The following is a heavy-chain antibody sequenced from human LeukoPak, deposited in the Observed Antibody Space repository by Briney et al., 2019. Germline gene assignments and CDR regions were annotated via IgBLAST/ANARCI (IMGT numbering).Heavy chain of an antibody. CDR2: ISYSVTT. CDR1: GGSISSSSHY. J-gene: IGHJ4*02. V-gene: IGHV4-39*01. Sequence: SETLSLTCTVSGGSISSSSHYWAWIRQPPGKGLERIASISYSVTTYYNPSLKSRVTISVDTSKNQFSLKLSSVTAADTAVYYCARHLRGATIYYDYWGQGTLVTVSS. D-gene: IGHD1-26*01. CDR3: ARHLRGATIYYDY.